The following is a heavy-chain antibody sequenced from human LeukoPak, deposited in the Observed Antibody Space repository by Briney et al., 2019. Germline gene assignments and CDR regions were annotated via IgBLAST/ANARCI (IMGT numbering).Heavy chain of an antibody. CDR2: ISYDGSNK. J-gene: IGHJ3*02. CDR1: GFTFSSYG. V-gene: IGHV3-30*03. Sequence: GGSLRLSCAASGFTFSSYGMHWVRRAPYKGLEWVAVISYDGSNKYYADFVMGRFTISRDNSKNTLYLQVNSLRAEDTAVYYCARDPYNNFFGAFDIWGQGTMVTVSS. D-gene: IGHD1-1*01. CDR3: ARDPYNNFFGAFDI.